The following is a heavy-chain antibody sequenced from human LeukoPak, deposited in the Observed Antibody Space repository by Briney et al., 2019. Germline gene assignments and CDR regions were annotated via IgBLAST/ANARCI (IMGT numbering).Heavy chain of an antibody. Sequence: PGGSLRLSCAASGXTFSSYAMSWVRQAPGKGQEWVSAISGSGGSTYYADSVKGRFTISRDKSKNTLYLQMNSLRAEDTALYYCAKEEAVAEGYWGQGTLVTVSS. V-gene: IGHV3-23*01. CDR3: AKEEAVAEGY. CDR2: ISGSGGST. D-gene: IGHD6-19*01. CDR1: GXTFSSYA. J-gene: IGHJ4*02.